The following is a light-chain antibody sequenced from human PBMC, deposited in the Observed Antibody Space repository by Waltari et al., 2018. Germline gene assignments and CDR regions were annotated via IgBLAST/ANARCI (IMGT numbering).Light chain of an antibody. CDR3: CSYAGSSTFV. J-gene: IGLJ1*01. CDR2: ETT. CDR1: SGDVELYTL. V-gene: IGLV2-23*01. Sequence: QSALTQPASVSGSPGQSISISCSGTSGDVELYTLVYWYQQHPGKAPQLLIYETTKRPSGVSDRFSGSKSGNTAYLTVSGLQAEDESDYYCCSYAGSSTFVFGSGTRVTV.